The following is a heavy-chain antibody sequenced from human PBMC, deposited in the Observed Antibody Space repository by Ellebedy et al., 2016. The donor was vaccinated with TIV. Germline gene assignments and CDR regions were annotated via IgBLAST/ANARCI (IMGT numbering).Heavy chain of an antibody. D-gene: IGHD1-26*01. CDR3: ARSGELDS. CDR1: GFTFADYA. CDR2: ISSTGYYI. Sequence: GESLKISCITSGFTFADYAMVWFRQAPGKGLEWVPSISSTGYYIYYADSVKGRFTISRDDAMSSLFLQMNSLSAEDTAVYYCARSGELDSWGQGTLVTVSS. J-gene: IGHJ4*02. V-gene: IGHV3-21*01.